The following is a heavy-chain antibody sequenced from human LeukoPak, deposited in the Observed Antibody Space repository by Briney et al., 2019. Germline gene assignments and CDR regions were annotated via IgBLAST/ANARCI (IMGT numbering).Heavy chain of an antibody. D-gene: IGHD3-10*01. Sequence: GGSLKLSCAASGFTFSGSAMHWVRQASGKGLEWVGRIRSKANSYATAYAASVKGRFTISRDDSKNTAYLQMNSLKTEDTAVYYCTRPTLPMVRGVIAAFDIWGQGTMVTVS. CDR3: TRPTLPMVRGVIAAFDI. V-gene: IGHV3-73*01. J-gene: IGHJ3*02. CDR2: IRSKANSYAT. CDR1: GFTFSGSA.